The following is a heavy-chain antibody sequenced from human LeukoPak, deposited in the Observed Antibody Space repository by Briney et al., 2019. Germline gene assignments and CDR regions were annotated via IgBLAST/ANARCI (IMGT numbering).Heavy chain of an antibody. CDR2: INWNGGST. V-gene: IGHV3-20*04. D-gene: IGHD1-26*01. CDR1: GFTFDDYG. CDR3: ARDHSGSYPYWYFDL. J-gene: IGHJ2*01. Sequence: GSLRLSCAASGFTFDDYGMSWVRQAPGKGLEWVSGINWNGGSTGYADSVKGRFTISRDNAKNSLYLQMNSLRAEDTALYYCARDHSGSYPYWYFDLWGRGTLVTVSS.